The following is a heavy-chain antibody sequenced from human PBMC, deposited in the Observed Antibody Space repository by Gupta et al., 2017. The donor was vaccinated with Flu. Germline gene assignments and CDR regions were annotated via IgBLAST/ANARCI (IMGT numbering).Heavy chain of an antibody. D-gene: IGHD2-15*01. Sequence: VRQAPGKGLEWASAISSNGGYTYYADSVKGRFTISRDNSENTLYLQMNSLRAEDTAVYYCAKGGGGNRKFDYWGQGTLVTVSS. CDR2: ISSNGGYT. V-gene: IGHV3-23*01. CDR3: AKGGGGNRKFDY. J-gene: IGHJ4*02.